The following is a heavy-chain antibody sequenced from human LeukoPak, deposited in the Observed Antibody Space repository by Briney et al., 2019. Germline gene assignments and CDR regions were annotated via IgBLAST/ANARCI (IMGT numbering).Heavy chain of an antibody. CDR3: ARVPTNYDFWSGYYNYYYMDV. CDR2: IYYSGST. D-gene: IGHD3-3*01. V-gene: IGHV4-59*01. Sequence: SETLSLTCTVSGGSISSYYWSWIRQPPGKGLEWIGYIYYSGSTNYNPSLKSRVTISVDTSKNQFSLKLSSVTAADTAVYYCARVPTNYDFWSGYYNYYYMDVWGKGTTVTVSS. CDR1: GGSISSYY. J-gene: IGHJ6*03.